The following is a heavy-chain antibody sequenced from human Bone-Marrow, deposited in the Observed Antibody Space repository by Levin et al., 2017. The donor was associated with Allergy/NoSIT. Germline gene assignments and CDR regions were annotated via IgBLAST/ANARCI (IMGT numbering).Heavy chain of an antibody. Sequence: SGGSLRLSCAASGFTFSTYGIHWVRQAPGKGLEWVAFISYDGSKKYFADSVKGRITISRDTSENTLSLQLNSLRVEDTAVYYCAKDRIDHCATASCYSAFDVWGQGTMVAVSS. CDR3: AKDRIDHCATASCYSAFDV. D-gene: IGHD2-2*01. CDR2: ISYDGSKK. J-gene: IGHJ3*01. V-gene: IGHV3-30*18. CDR1: GFTFSTYG.